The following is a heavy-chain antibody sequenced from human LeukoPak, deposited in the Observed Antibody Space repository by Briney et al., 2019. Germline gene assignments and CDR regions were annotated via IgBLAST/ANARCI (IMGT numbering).Heavy chain of an antibody. Sequence: PSETLSLTCAVYGGSFSGYYWSWIRQPPGKGLEWIGEINHSGSTNYNPSLKSRVTISVDTSKNQFSLKLSSVTAADTAVYYCARGQDYDYVWGSYRNEYYSDYWGQGTLVTVSS. CDR1: GGSFSGYY. CDR3: ARGQDYDYVWGSYRNEYYSDY. D-gene: IGHD3-16*02. J-gene: IGHJ4*02. V-gene: IGHV4-34*01. CDR2: INHSGST.